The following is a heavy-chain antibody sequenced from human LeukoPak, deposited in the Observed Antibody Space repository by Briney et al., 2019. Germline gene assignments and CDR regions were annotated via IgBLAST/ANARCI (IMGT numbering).Heavy chain of an antibody. Sequence: SQTLSLTCTVSGGSISSRGYYWSWIRQHPGRGLEWIGYIYYSGSTYYNPSLKSRITISVDTSKNQFSLKLGSVTAADTAVYYCATGTSSSSWFDWGQGTLVTVSS. J-gene: IGHJ4*02. CDR3: ATGTSSSSWFD. CDR2: IYYSGST. V-gene: IGHV4-31*03. D-gene: IGHD6-13*01. CDR1: GGSISSRGYY.